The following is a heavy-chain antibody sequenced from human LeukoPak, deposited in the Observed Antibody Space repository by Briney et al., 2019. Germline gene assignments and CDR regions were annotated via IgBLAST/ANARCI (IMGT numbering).Heavy chain of an antibody. V-gene: IGHV1-2*02. CDR2: INPNSGGT. D-gene: IGHD4-17*01. CDR1: GYTFTGYY. CDR3: ARVTQTDYDFDY. J-gene: IGHJ4*02. Sequence: ASVKVSCKASGYTFTGYYMHWVRQAPGQGLEWMGWINPNSGGTNYAQKFQGRVTMTRDTSISTAYMKLSRLRSDDTAVYYCARVTQTDYDFDYWGQGTLVTVSS.